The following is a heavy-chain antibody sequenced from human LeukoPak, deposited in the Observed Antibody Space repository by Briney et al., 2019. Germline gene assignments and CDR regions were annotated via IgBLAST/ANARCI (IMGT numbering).Heavy chain of an antibody. V-gene: IGHV3-21*01. CDR2: ISSSGDYI. D-gene: IGHD1-7*01. CDR3: AQIRSGTSWVLGELH. Sequence: VGSLRLSCAASGFTFRTYSICWVRQAPGKGLEWVSSISSSGDYIYYADSVKGRFTISRDNSQSSLSLQMNSLRADDTAVYYCAQIRSGTSWVLGELHWGQGALVTVSS. J-gene: IGHJ4*02. CDR1: GFTFRTYS.